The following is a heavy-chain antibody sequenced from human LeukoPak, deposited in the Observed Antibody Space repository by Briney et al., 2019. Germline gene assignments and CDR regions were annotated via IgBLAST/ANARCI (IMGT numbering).Heavy chain of an antibody. CDR2: TFYRSKWNN. J-gene: IGHJ4*02. V-gene: IGHV6-1*01. D-gene: IGHD5-18*01. CDR1: GDSVSSNSAA. Sequence: SQTLSLTCAISGDSVSSNSAAWNWLRQSPSSGLEWLGRTFYRSKWNNDYALSVKGQITINPDTSKNHFYLQLNSVTPEDTAVYYCARDRSFGYGSHFDYWGQGTLVTVSS. CDR3: ARDRSFGYGSHFDY.